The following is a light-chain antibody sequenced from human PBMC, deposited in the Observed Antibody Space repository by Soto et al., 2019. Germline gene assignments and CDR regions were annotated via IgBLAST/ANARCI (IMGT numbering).Light chain of an antibody. CDR1: QSVSTN. V-gene: IGKV3-20*01. J-gene: IGKJ1*01. Sequence: LSLSPGEKATLSCRASQSVSTNLAWYHQRPGQAPRLLIYGASNRATGIPDRFSGSGSGTDFTLTITRLEPEDIAMYYCQPSDRFRPSAQRTK. CDR2: GAS. CDR3: QPSDRFRP.